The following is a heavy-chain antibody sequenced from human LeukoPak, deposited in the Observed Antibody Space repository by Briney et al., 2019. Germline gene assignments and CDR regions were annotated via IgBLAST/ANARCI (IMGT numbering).Heavy chain of an antibody. V-gene: IGHV1-18*01. Sequence: ASVKVSCKASGYTFTSYGISWVRQAPGQGLEWMGWIGAYNGNTNYAQKLQGRVTMTTDTSTSTAYMELRSLRSDDTAVYYCARDTRSSGWYGLNWFDPWGQGTLVTVSS. CDR1: GYTFTSYG. J-gene: IGHJ5*02. D-gene: IGHD6-19*01. CDR3: ARDTRSSGWYGLNWFDP. CDR2: IGAYNGNT.